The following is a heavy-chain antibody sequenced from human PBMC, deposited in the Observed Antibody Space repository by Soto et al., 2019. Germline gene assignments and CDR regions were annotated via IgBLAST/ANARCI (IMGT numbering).Heavy chain of an antibody. V-gene: IGHV4-59*01. J-gene: IGHJ4*02. CDR1: GGSISSYY. CDR2: IYYSGST. CDR3: ARGIAAAGTHYFDY. D-gene: IGHD6-13*01. Sequence: PSETLSLTCTVSGGSISSYYWSWIRQPPGKGLEWIGYIYYSGSTNYNPSLKSRVTISVDTSKNQFSLKLSSVTAADTAVYYCARGIAAAGTHYFDYWGQRPLVTVSS.